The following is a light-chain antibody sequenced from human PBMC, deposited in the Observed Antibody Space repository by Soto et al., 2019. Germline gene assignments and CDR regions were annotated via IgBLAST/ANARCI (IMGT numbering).Light chain of an antibody. J-gene: IGKJ1*01. Sequence: EIVLTQSPATLSSFPGDRVTLSCRASQAVNTRLAWYQHKPGQAPRLLIYLASNRAAGVPARFSGSGSGTDFTLTISNVEPEDFAVYYCQQSQSWPRTFGQGTKVDI. CDR3: QQSQSWPRT. CDR1: QAVNTR. CDR2: LAS. V-gene: IGKV3-11*01.